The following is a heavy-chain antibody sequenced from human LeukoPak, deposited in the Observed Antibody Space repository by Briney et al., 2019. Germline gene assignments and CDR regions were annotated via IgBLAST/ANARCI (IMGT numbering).Heavy chain of an antibody. CDR2: IYYSGST. D-gene: IGHD3-22*01. CDR3: ARGPYYYDSSGYAGVLFDY. J-gene: IGHJ4*02. Sequence: TSETLSLICTVSGGSISSYYWSWIRQPPGKGLEWIGYIYYSGSTNYNPSLKSRVTISVDTSKNQFSLKLSSVTAADTAVYYCARGPYYYDSSGYAGVLFDYWGQGTLVTVSS. CDR1: GGSISSYY. V-gene: IGHV4-59*01.